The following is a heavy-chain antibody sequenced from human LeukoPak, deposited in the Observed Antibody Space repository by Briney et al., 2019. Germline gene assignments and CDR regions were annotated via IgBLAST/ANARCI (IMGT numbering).Heavy chain of an antibody. CDR2: IYYSGRT. CDR1: GGSISSYY. V-gene: IGHV4-59*01. Sequence: SETLSLTCTVSGGSISSYYWSWIRQPPGKGLEWIGYIYYSGRTNYNPSLKSRVTISVDTSKNQFSLKLSSVTAADTAVYYCARDLEGMDVWGQETGDPVSS. J-gene: IGHJ6*02. CDR3: ARDLEGMDV.